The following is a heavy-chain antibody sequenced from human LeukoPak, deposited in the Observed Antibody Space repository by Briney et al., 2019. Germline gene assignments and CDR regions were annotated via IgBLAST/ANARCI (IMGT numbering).Heavy chain of an antibody. Sequence: NPSETLSLTCTVSGVSISSYYWSWIRQPPGKGLEWIGYISYSGSTNYNPSLKSRVTISVDTSKNQFSLKLRSVTAADTAVYYCARLRAGYNTFRFDYWGQGTLVTVSS. V-gene: IGHV4-59*08. CDR1: GVSISSYY. CDR3: ARLRAGYNTFRFDY. CDR2: ISYSGST. D-gene: IGHD5-24*01. J-gene: IGHJ4*02.